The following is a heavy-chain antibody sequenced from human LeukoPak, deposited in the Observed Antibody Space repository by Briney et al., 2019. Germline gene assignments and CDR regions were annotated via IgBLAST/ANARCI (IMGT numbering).Heavy chain of an antibody. V-gene: IGHV4-39*01. CDR2: IYYSGST. Sequence: SETLSLTCTVSGGSISSSSYYWGWIRQPPGKGLEWIGSIYYSGSTYYNPPLKSRVTISVDTSKNQFSLKLSSVTAADTAVYYCARGDPSMPFDYWGQGTLVTVSS. CDR1: GGSISSSSYY. D-gene: IGHD2/OR15-2a*01. CDR3: ARGDPSMPFDY. J-gene: IGHJ4*02.